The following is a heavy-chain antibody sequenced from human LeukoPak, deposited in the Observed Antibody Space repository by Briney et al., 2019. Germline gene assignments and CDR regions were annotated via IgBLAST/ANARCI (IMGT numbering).Heavy chain of an antibody. CDR3: ASARGYCSSTSCYGTNWFDP. Sequence: SEILSLTCAVSGGSVSSGGYYWSWIRQPPGKGLEWIGYINYSGSTNYNPSLKSRVTISVDTSKNQFSLKLRSVTAADTAVYYCASARGYCSSTSCYGTNWFDPWGQGTLVTVSS. CDR2: INYSGST. V-gene: IGHV4-61*08. J-gene: IGHJ5*02. CDR1: GGSVSSGGYY. D-gene: IGHD2-2*01.